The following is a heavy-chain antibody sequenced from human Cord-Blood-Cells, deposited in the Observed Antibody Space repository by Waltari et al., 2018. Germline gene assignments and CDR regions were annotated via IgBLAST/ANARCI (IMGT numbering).Heavy chain of an antibody. V-gene: IGHV4-34*01. D-gene: IGHD1-26*01. J-gene: IGHJ6*03. Sequence: QVQLQQWGAGLLKPSETLSLTCAVYGGSFGGYYWRWIRQPPGKGLEWIGEINHSGSTNYNPSLKSRVTISVDTSKNQFSLKLSSVTAADTAVYYCARGVGATNYYYYYMDVWGKGTTVTVSS. CDR1: GGSFGGYY. CDR3: ARGVGATNYYYYYMDV. CDR2: INHSGST.